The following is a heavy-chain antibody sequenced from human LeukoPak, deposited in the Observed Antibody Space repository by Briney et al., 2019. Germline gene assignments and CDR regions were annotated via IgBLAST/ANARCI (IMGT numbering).Heavy chain of an antibody. CDR2: INPNSGGA. Sequence: ASVKVSCKASGFAFTEYFMHWVRQAPGQGLEWMGWINPNSGGAHYAPKFQGRVTMTTDTSITTAYMELSRLKFDDTAVYYCARNDGVVWGQGTLVTVPS. J-gene: IGHJ4*02. D-gene: IGHD3-3*01. CDR1: GFAFTEYF. V-gene: IGHV1-2*02. CDR3: ARNDGVV.